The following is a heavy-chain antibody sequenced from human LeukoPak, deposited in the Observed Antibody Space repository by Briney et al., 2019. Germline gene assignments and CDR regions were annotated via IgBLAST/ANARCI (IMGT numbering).Heavy chain of an antibody. J-gene: IGHJ5*02. CDR2: INHSGST. D-gene: IGHD3-10*01. CDR3: ARERSLITMVRGVKTFDP. CDR1: GGSFSGYY. V-gene: IGHV4-34*01. Sequence: SETLSLTCAVYGGSFSGYYWSWIRQPPGKGLEWIGEINHSGSTNYNPSLKSRVTIPVDTSKNQFSLRLSSVTATDTAVYYCARERSLITMVRGVKTFDPWGQGTLVTVSS.